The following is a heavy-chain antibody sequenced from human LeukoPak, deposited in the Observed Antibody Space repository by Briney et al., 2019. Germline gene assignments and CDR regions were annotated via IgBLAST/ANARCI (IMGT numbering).Heavy chain of an antibody. V-gene: IGHV3-53*01. CDR3: ARAVTTSYRRYNWFDP. Sequence: SGGSLRLSCAASGFTVSSNYMSWVRQAPGKGLEWVSVIYGDGSTSYAASVKGRFTISRDNSKNTLYLQMDSLRAEDTAVYYCARAVTTSYRRYNWFDPWGQGPLVTVSS. CDR2: IYGDGST. CDR1: GFTVSSNY. D-gene: IGHD4-17*01. J-gene: IGHJ5*02.